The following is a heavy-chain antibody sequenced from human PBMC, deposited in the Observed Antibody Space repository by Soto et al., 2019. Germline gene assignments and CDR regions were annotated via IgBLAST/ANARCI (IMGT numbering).Heavy chain of an antibody. J-gene: IGHJ6*02. CDR1: GGSISSGGYY. V-gene: IGHV4-31*03. D-gene: IGHD1-26*01. CDR3: ARGGYSGYDYYGMDV. CDR2: IYYSGST. Sequence: TLSLTCTVSGGSISSGGYYWSWIRQHPGKGLEWIGYIYYSGSTYYNPSLKSRVTISVDTSKNQFSLKLSSVTAADTAVYYCARGGYSGYDYYGMDVWGQGTTVTVSS.